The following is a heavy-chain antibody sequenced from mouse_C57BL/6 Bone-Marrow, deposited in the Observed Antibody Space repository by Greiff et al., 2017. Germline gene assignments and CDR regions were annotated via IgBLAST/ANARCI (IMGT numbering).Heavy chain of an antibody. V-gene: IGHV3-6*01. CDR2: ISYDGSN. CDR1: GYSITSGYY. CDR3: ARALEDY. J-gene: IGHJ2*01. Sequence: EVKLVESGPGLVKPSQSLSITCSVTGYSITSGYYWNRIRQFPGNKLEWMGYISYDGSNNYNPSLKNRISITRDTSKNQFFLKLNSVTTEDTATYYCARALEDYWGQGTTLTVSS.